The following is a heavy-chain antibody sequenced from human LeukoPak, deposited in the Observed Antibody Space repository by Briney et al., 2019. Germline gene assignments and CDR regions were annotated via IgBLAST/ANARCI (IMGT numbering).Heavy chain of an antibody. J-gene: IGHJ3*02. D-gene: IGHD2-15*01. CDR1: GGTFSSYA. V-gene: IGHV1-69*13. CDR3: ARGPRPLGYCSGGSCYRDAFDI. Sequence: SVKVSCKASGGTFSSYAISWVRQAPGQGLEWMGGIIPFFHTANYAQKFQGRVTITADESTSSAYMELSSLRSEDTAVYYCARGPRPLGYCSGGSCYRDAFDIWGQGTMVTVSS. CDR2: IIPFFHTA.